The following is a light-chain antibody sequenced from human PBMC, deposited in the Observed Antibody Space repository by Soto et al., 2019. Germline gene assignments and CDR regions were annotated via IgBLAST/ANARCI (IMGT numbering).Light chain of an antibody. CDR3: QQYNTYVT. Sequence: GDRVTMACRASQSMNRRLAWYQQKPGKAPKLLIYDASNLESGVPSRFSGSGSGTEFTLTISSLQPDDFSTYYCQQYNTYVTFGQGTNVEI. CDR2: DAS. J-gene: IGKJ1*01. CDR1: QSMNRR. V-gene: IGKV1-5*01.